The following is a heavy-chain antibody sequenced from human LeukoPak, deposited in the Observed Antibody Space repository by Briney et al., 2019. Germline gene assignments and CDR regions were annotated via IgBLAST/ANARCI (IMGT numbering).Heavy chain of an antibody. CDR2: IYPGDSDT. J-gene: IGHJ6*03. CDR3: ARQGAAGKYYYYYMDV. CDR1: GYSFTSYW. Sequence: GESLKISCKGSGYSFTSYWIGWVRQMPGKGLEWMGIIYPGDSDTRYSPSFQGQVTISADKSISAAYLQWSSLKASDTAIYYCARQGAAGKYYYYYMDVWGKGTTVTVSS. D-gene: IGHD6-13*01. V-gene: IGHV5-51*01.